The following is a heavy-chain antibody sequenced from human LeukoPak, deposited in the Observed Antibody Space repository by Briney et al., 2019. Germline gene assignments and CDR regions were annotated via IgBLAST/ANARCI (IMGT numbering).Heavy chain of an antibody. CDR3: MCWGTDNH. D-gene: IGHD7-27*01. V-gene: IGHV3-7*01. J-gene: IGHJ4*02. Sequence: GGSLRLSCTFPGLTFRSYWMNWVRQAPGKGLEWVANINPGGNEIRSVDSVKGRSIISRGNAKNSLDLQMSSLRVEDTAVYYCMCWGTDNHWGQGILVTVSS. CDR2: INPGGNEI. CDR1: GLTFRSYW.